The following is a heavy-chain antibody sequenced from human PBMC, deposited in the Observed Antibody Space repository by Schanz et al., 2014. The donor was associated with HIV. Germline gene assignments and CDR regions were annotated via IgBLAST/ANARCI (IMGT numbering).Heavy chain of an antibody. CDR1: GFIFSDFY. CDR2: ISDSGSRR. CDR3: AKDRAPGIEVAGTFDN. V-gene: IGHV3-11*01. Sequence: VQLVESGGFVVQPGGSLRLSCAASGFIFSDFYMTWIRQAPGKGLEWISYISDSGSRRFYADSVQGRFTISRDNTKNSLYLEMNSLRAEDTAVYYCAKDRAPGIEVAGTFDNWGQGILVTVSS. J-gene: IGHJ4*02. D-gene: IGHD6-19*01.